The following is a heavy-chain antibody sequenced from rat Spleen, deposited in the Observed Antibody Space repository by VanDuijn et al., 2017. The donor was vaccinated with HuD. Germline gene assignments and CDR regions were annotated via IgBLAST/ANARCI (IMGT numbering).Heavy chain of an antibody. CDR3: ARSYGGYTQHWFPY. Sequence: VHLKESGPGLLQSSQTLSLKCTVSAFSPVSNSLHWDRHAPGKGLEWRGGIWGDGSTNYNSALKSRLSISRDTSKSQLFLKMSSLQTDDTAIFFCARSYGGYTQHWFPYWGQGTLVTVSS. J-gene: IGHJ3*01. CDR1: AFSPVSNS. CDR2: IWGDGST. V-gene: IGHV2-1*01. D-gene: IGHD1-11*01.